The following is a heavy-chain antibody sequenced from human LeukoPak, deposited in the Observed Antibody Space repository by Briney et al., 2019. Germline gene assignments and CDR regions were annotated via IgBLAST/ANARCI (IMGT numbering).Heavy chain of an antibody. V-gene: IGHV4-4*02. CDR2: IFHGGDT. J-gene: IGHJ4*02. D-gene: IGHD6-19*01. CDR3: ATSSGWYRFDS. CDR1: GASISGTDW. Sequence: SGTLSLTCAVSGASISGTDWWNWVRLSPGKGLEWIGEIFHGGDTHYNPSLKSRVTISVDTSKNQFSLKLSSVTAADTAVYYCATSSGWYRFDSWGQGTLVTVSS.